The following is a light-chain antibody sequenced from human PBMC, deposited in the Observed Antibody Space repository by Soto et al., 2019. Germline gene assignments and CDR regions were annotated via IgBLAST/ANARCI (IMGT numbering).Light chain of an antibody. CDR1: LSVRVY. J-gene: IGKJ5*01. CDR2: DAS. CDR3: QQYNNWPST. Sequence: VVLTQSPATLYLSPGERATLSWRTSLSVRVYFDWYQQKPGQAPRLPISDASNRATGIPARFSVSGSGTDFTLTISSLEPEDFAVYDGQQYNNWPSTFGQGTRLEIK. V-gene: IGKV3-11*01.